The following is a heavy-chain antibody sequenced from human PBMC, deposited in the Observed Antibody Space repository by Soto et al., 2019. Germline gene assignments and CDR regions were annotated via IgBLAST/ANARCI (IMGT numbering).Heavy chain of an antibody. Sequence: QPGGSLRLSCAASGFTFSSYGMHWVRQAPGKGLEWVAVISHDGSNKYYADSVKGRFTISRDNSKNTLYLQMNSLRAEDTAVYYCAKDGVGATAFDIWGQGTMVTVSS. CDR2: ISHDGSNK. V-gene: IGHV3-30*18. CDR1: GFTFSSYG. CDR3: AKDGVGATAFDI. J-gene: IGHJ3*02. D-gene: IGHD1-26*01.